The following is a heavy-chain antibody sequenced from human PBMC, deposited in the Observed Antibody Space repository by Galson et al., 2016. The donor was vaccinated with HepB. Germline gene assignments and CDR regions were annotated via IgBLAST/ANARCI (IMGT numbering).Heavy chain of an antibody. J-gene: IGHJ2*01. CDR2: INQDGSEK. CDR1: GFTFSTSW. CDR3: ARGERWGTHLYFDL. D-gene: IGHD3-16*01. V-gene: IGHV3-7*01. Sequence: SLRLSCAASGFTFSTSWMTWVRQGPGKGLEWVANINQDGSEKHYVDSMKGRFTISRDNANNLVFLRVNSLRAEDTAVYYCARGERWGTHLYFDLWGRGTLLTVSS.